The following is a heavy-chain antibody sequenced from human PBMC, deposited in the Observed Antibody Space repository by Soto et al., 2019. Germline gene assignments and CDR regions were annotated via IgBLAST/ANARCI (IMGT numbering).Heavy chain of an antibody. CDR1: GFTFSDYY. CDR2: ISINGRTI. V-gene: IGHV3-11*01. J-gene: IGHJ6*02. CDR3: ARGGLYYGMDV. D-gene: IGHD6-25*01. Sequence: KPGGSLRLSCAASGFTFSDYYMTWIRQAPGQGLEWISYISINGRTIHYADSVKGRFTISRDNAKNSIYLQMESLRGEDTALYYCARGGLYYGMDVWGQGTTVTVSS.